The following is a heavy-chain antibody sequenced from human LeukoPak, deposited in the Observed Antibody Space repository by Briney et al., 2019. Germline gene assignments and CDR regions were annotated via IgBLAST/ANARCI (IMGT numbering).Heavy chain of an antibody. D-gene: IGHD2-8*01. CDR2: IYTSGST. CDR1: GGSLSSGTYY. CDR3: AISTNGLPRPLDY. Sequence: PSETLSLTCTVSGGSLSSGTYYWNWLRQPAGKGLEWIGRIYTSGSTNYNPSLKSRVTISVDTSKNQFSLKLSSVTAADTAVYYCAISTNGLPRPLDYWGQGTLVTVSS. V-gene: IGHV4-61*02. J-gene: IGHJ4*02.